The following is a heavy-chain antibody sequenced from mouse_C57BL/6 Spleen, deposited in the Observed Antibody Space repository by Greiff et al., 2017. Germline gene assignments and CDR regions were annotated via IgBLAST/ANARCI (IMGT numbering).Heavy chain of an antibody. V-gene: IGHV5-4*01. J-gene: IGHJ4*01. D-gene: IGHD2-4*01. CDR1: GFTFSSYA. Sequence: EVMLVESGGGLVKPGGSLKLSCAASGFTFSSYAMSWVRQTPEKRLEWVATISDGGSYTYYPDNVKGRFTISRDNAKNNLYLQMSHLKSEDTAMYYCARDIGGLRGGDDVMDYWGQGTSVTVSS. CDR3: ARDIGGLRGGDDVMDY. CDR2: ISDGGSYT.